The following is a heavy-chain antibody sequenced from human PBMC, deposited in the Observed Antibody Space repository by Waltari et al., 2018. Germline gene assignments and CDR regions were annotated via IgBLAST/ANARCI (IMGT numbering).Heavy chain of an antibody. CDR1: GFSFSSFA. V-gene: IGHV3-23*01. CDR3: ARGAFGFT. Sequence: EVQLLESGGGLVQPGGSLRLSCAASGFSFSSFAMSWLRQTPGRGLEWVASVMRGGGDRHYADSVRGRFTISRDDSKNTLSLQMDSLRGDDTALYYCARGAFGFTCGQGTLVTVSS. J-gene: IGHJ5*02. CDR2: VMRGGGDR. D-gene: IGHD3-10*01.